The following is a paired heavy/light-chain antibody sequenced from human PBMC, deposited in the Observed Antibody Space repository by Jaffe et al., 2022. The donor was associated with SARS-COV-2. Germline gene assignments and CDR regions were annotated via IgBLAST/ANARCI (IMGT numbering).Heavy chain of an antibody. Sequence: QVQLQESGPGLVKPSETLSLTCTVSGGSISSDYWTWIRQPPGKGLEWIGYVYFSVRTNYNPSLNNRVSISVDTSKNQFSLKLTSVTAADTAVYYCARAGSGSSYTNWIDPWGQGTLVTVSS. V-gene: IGHV4-59*01. D-gene: IGHD3-10*01. CDR3: ARAGSGSSYTNWIDP. CDR1: GGSISSDY. CDR2: VYFSVRT. J-gene: IGHJ5*02.
Light chain of an antibody. CDR1: QTVSNF. CDR3: QQNFISPWT. CDR2: TAS. J-gene: IGKJ1*01. V-gene: IGKV1-39*01. Sequence: DIQMTQSPSSLSASVGDRVTITCRASQTVSNFLNWYQQKPGKAPELLIYTASSLQSGVPSRFSGSGSGTEFTLTISSLQTEDFATYFCQQNFISPWTFGQGTKVEIK.